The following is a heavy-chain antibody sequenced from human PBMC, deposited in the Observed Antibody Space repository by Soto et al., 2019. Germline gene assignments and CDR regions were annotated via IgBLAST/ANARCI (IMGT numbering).Heavy chain of an antibody. D-gene: IGHD2-21*02. J-gene: IGHJ6*02. V-gene: IGHV3-7*03. CDR2: IPQEGVDG. CDR1: GFTFSMYS. CDR3: ARDHLILPAHDFFYGSDV. Sequence: PGGTLSLSCEVSGFTFSMYSMSWVRQSPGKGLEWVAKIPQEGVDGHYADSVKGRFTSSRDNGKNSLYLQLNNLRAEDTAVYYCARDHLILPAHDFFYGSDVWGRGATVTVSS.